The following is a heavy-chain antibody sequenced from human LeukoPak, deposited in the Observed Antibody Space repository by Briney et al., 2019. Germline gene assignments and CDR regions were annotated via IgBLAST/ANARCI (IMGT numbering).Heavy chain of an antibody. Sequence: GGSLRLSCAASGFTFDDYAMHWVRQAPGKGLVWVSRIRSDGSSTTYADSVKGRFTISRDNTKNTLYLQMNSLRADDTAVYYCARDDYNRHWGQGTLVTVSS. D-gene: IGHD4-11*01. CDR2: IRSDGSST. CDR1: GFTFDDYA. J-gene: IGHJ4*02. CDR3: ARDDYNRH. V-gene: IGHV3-74*01.